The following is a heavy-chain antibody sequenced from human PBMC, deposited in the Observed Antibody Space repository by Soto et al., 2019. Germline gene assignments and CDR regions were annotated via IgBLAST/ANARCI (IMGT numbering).Heavy chain of an antibody. J-gene: IGHJ4*02. CDR3: AKHSRFSSGSNIRFHWRTPNPVFDN. V-gene: IGHV3-30*18. CDR1: VFTFSGYV. D-gene: IGHD6-19*01. Sequence: PGGSVTLSSAAYVFTFSGYVMLWARRAPGKQLDWDSVISYEGSNKYYVDSAKARVTIYTANFRSTLYLKMNSLRAEHTAVYDCAKHSRFSSGSNIRFHWRTPNPVFDNCGQGTQVTVSS. CDR2: ISYEGSNK.